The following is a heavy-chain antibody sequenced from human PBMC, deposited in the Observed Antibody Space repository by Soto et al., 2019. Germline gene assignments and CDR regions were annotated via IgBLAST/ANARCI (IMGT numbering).Heavy chain of an antibody. V-gene: IGHV2-70*11. D-gene: IGHD2-21*01. J-gene: IGHJ1*01. CDR3: ARVWWFGEKEYFQN. Sequence: ESGPTLVNPTQTLTLTCTICGFSLSTDGMCVSWIRQPPGKALEWLARIDWNDDKYYSTSLKTRLTISKDTSKNQAVLTMTKLDPADTATYYCARVWWFGEKEYFQNWGQGTLVTVSS. CDR1: GFSLSTDGMC. CDR2: IDWNDDK.